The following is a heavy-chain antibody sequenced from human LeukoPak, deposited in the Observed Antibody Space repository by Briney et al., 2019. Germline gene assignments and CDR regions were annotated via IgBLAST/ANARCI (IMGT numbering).Heavy chain of an antibody. V-gene: IGHV4-38-2*01. D-gene: IGHD1-1*01. CDR3: VRYKYGPLGY. Sequence: KPSETLSLTCAVSGYSISSDYHWGWIRQPPGKGLEWIANVHHSGSTYYNPSLKSRVTISVDASKNQFSLEVTSMTASDTAVYYCVRYKYGPLGYWGQGSLVTVSS. J-gene: IGHJ4*02. CDR2: VHHSGST. CDR1: GYSISSDYH.